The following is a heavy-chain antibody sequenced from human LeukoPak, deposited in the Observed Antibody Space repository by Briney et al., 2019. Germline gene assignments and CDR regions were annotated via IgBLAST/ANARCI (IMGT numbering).Heavy chain of an antibody. CDR3: ARGQLWYDAFPFDY. CDR2: IHYSGTT. Sequence: TASETLSLTCTVSGGSISTYYWSWIRQPPGKELEWIGYIHYSGTTNYNPSLKSRVTISADTCKNQFSLKLSSVTAADTAVYYCARGQLWYDAFPFDYWGQGTLVTVSS. J-gene: IGHJ4*02. D-gene: IGHD5-18*01. CDR1: GGSISTYY. V-gene: IGHV4-59*01.